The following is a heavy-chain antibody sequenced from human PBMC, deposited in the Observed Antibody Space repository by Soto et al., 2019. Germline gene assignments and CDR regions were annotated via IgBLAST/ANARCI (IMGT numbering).Heavy chain of an antibody. J-gene: IGHJ4*02. CDR2: ICYSGRT. Sequence: SETLSLTCSLSGASITSTTYYWAWVRQPPGKGLECVGSICYSGRTHYNPPLKSRTTISVDRSRNQFSLQLSSVPAADTAVYYGAKNLPRTGRFDYWGQGTRVTGSS. CDR1: GASITSTTYY. V-gene: IGHV4-39*01. CDR3: AKNLPRTGRFDY.